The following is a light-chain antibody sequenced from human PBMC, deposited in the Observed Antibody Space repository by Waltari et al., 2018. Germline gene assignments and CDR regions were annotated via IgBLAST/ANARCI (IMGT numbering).Light chain of an antibody. Sequence: EIVLTQSPATLSLSPGERATLSCRASQSVSSYLAWYQQKSGQAPRLLIYDASNRATGIPARFSGSGSGTDFTLTISSLEPEDFAVYYCQQRSIFGPGTKVDIK. CDR3: QQRSI. V-gene: IGKV3-11*01. CDR1: QSVSSY. CDR2: DAS. J-gene: IGKJ3*01.